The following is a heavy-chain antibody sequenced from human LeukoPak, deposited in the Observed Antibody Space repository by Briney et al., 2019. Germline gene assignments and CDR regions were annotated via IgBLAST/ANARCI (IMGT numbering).Heavy chain of an antibody. CDR1: GFTFSGSA. CDR3: TSWGPPNDYCDNAPP. D-gene: IGHD4-17*01. CDR2: IRSKANSYAT. Sequence: GGSLRLSCAASGFTFSGSAMHWVRQASGKGLEWVGRIRSKANSYATAYAASVKGRFTISRDDSKNTAYLQMNSLKTEDTAVYYCTSWGPPNDYCDNAPPWGQGTLVTVSS. V-gene: IGHV3-73*01. J-gene: IGHJ5*02.